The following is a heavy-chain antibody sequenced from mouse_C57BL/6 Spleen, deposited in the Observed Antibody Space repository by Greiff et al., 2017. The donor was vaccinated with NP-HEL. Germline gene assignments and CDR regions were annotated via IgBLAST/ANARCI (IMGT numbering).Heavy chain of an antibody. CDR3: AREDYGSSYDAMDY. J-gene: IGHJ4*01. Sequence: VQLQQSGPELVKPGASVKLSCKASGYTFTSYDINWVKQRPGQGLEWIGWIYPRDGSTKYNEKFKGKATLTVDKSSSTSYMELHSLTSEDSAVYFCAREDYGSSYDAMDYWGQGTSVTVSS. D-gene: IGHD1-1*01. CDR1: GYTFTSYD. CDR2: IYPRDGST. V-gene: IGHV1-85*01.